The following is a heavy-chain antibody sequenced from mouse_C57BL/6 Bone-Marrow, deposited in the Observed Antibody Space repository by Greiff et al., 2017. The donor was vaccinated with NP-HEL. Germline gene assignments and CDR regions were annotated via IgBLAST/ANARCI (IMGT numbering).Heavy chain of an antibody. Sequence: VQLQQPGAELVMPGASVKLSCKASGYTFTSYWMHWVKQRPGQGLEWIGEIDPSDSYTNYNQKFKGKSTLTVDKSSSTAYMQLSSLTSEDSAVYYCARGIYYGYDPWYFDVWGTGTTVTVSS. J-gene: IGHJ1*03. D-gene: IGHD2-2*01. CDR1: GYTFTSYW. V-gene: IGHV1-69*01. CDR2: IDPSDSYT. CDR3: ARGIYYGYDPWYFDV.